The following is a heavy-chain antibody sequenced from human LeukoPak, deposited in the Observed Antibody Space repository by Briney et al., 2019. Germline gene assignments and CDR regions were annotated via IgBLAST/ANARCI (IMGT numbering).Heavy chain of an antibody. CDR1: GFTFSSYA. D-gene: IGHD3-3*01. CDR3: ASSSLEWLLSGAFDI. V-gene: IGHV3-23*01. CDR2: ISGSGGST. Sequence: GGSLRLSCAASGFTFSSYAMSWVRQAPGKGLEWVSAISGSGGSTYYADFVKGRFTISRDNSKNTLYLQMNSLRAEDTAVYYCASSSLEWLLSGAFDIWGQGTMVTVPS. J-gene: IGHJ3*02.